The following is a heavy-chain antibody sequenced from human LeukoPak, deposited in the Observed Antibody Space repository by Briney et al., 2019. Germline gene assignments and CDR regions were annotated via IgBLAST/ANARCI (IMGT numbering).Heavy chain of an antibody. CDR3: ARDRWDGGSGFVAGY. D-gene: IGHD3-10*01. CDR2: IRNNGGST. Sequence: GGSLRLSCAASGFTFSSYAMSWVRQAPGKGLEWVSSIRNNGGSTSYTDSVKGRFTISRANSRNTLYLQMNSLRADDTDVYYCARDRWDGGSGFVAGYWGQGTLVTVSS. V-gene: IGHV3-23*01. J-gene: IGHJ4*02. CDR1: GFTFSSYA.